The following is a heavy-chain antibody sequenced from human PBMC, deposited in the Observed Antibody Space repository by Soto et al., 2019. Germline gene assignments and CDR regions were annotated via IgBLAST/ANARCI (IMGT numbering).Heavy chain of an antibody. J-gene: IGHJ6*02. D-gene: IGHD2-21*02. V-gene: IGHV3-53*04. CDR2: IYSGGST. CDR3: ARANQGDRSLSVVTAWGHYYGMDV. Sequence: PGGSLRLSCAASGFTVSSNYMSWVRQAPGKGLEWVSVIYSGGSTYYADSVKGRFTISRHNSKNTLYLQMNSLRAEDTAVYYCARANQGDRSLSVVTAWGHYYGMDVWGQGTTVTVSS. CDR1: GFTVSSNY.